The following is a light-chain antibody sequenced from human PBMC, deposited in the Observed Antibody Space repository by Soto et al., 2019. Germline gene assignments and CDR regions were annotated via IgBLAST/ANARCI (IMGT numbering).Light chain of an antibody. J-gene: IGLJ3*02. CDR3: CSHAGRGSVL. CDR2: DVT. Sequence: QSALAQPASVSGSPGQSITISYTGTSSGIGRYNLVSWDQQYPGKAPKLVIYDVTKRPSGVSDRFSDSQSGTTAYLTISRLQAEHEADYYCCSHAGRGSVLFGGGTKVTVL. CDR1: SSGIGRYNL. V-gene: IGLV2-23*02.